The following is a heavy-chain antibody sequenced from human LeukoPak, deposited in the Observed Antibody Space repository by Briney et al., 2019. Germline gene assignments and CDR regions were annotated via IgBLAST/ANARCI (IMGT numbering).Heavy chain of an antibody. J-gene: IGHJ4*02. D-gene: IGHD6-6*01. Sequence: SQTLSLTCTVSRGSISSGDYYWSWIRQPPGKGLEWIGYIYYSGSTYYNPSLKSRVTISVDTSKNQFSLKLSSVTAADTAVYYCAREGVEYSSSFGYWGQGTLVTVSS. V-gene: IGHV4-30-4*01. CDR1: RGSISSGDYY. CDR2: IYYSGST. CDR3: AREGVEYSSSFGY.